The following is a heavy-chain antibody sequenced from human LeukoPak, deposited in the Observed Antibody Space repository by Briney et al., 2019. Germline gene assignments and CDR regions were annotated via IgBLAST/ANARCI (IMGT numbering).Heavy chain of an antibody. Sequence: GSLRLSCAASGFTFSSYSMNWVRQAPGKGLEWVSSISSSSSYIYYADSVKGRFTISRDNAKNSLYLQMNSLRAEDTAVYYCARGAVPAAIFGYYYYYMDVWGKGTTVTVSS. D-gene: IGHD2-2*02. J-gene: IGHJ6*03. CDR1: GFTFSSYS. CDR2: ISSSSSYI. CDR3: ARGAVPAAIFGYYYYYMDV. V-gene: IGHV3-21*01.